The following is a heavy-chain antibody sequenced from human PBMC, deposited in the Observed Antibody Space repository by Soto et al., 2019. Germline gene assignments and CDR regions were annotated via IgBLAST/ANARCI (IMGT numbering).Heavy chain of an antibody. CDR1: GFTFSSYA. CDR3: AKDQGVFRFSRGVVGFAY. J-gene: IGHJ4*02. Sequence: VGSLRLSCAASGFTFSSYAMSWVRQAPGKGLEWVSAISGSGGSTYYADSVKGRFTISRDNSRNTLYLQMNSLRAEDTAVYYCAKDQGVFRFSRGVVGFAYWGQGTLVTVSS. D-gene: IGHD3-3*01. V-gene: IGHV3-23*01. CDR2: ISGSGGST.